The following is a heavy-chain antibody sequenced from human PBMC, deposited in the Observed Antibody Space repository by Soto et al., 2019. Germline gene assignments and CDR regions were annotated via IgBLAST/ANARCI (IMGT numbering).Heavy chain of an antibody. CDR1: GFTFSNAW. CDR2: IKSKTDGGTT. Sequence: GGSLRLSCAASGFTFSNAWMSWVRQAPGKGLEWVGRIKSKTDGGTTDYAAPVKGRFTISRDDSKNTLYLQMNSLKTEDTAVYYCTTDTYGSSSSFDYWGQGTLVTVSS. V-gene: IGHV3-15*01. J-gene: IGHJ4*02. CDR3: TTDTYGSSSSFDY. D-gene: IGHD6-6*01.